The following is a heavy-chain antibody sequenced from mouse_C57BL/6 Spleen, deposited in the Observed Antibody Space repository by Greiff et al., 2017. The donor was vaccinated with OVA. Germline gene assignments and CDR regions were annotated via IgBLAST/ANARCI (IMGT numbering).Heavy chain of an antibody. CDR3: APITTVVRRAMDY. CDR2: IYPGDGDT. CDR1: GYAFSSSW. D-gene: IGHD1-1*01. V-gene: IGHV1-82*01. Sequence: QVQLQQSGPELVKPGASVKISCKASGYAFSSSWMNWVKQRPGKGLEWIGRIYPGDGDTNYNGKFKGKATLTADKSSSTAYMQLSSLTSEDSAVYFCAPITTVVRRAMDYWGQGTSVTVSS. J-gene: IGHJ4*01.